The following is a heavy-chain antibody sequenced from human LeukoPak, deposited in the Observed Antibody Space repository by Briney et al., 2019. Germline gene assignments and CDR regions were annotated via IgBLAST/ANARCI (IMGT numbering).Heavy chain of an antibody. V-gene: IGHV5-51*01. CDR2: IYPGDSDT. D-gene: IGHD1-14*01. CDR1: GYSFTSYW. J-gene: IGHJ3*02. CDR3: ARLNREIRNAFDI. Sequence: GESLKISCKGSGYSFTSYWIGWVRQMPGKGLEWMEIIYPGDSDTRYSPSFQGQVTISADKSISTAYLQWSSLKASDTAMYYCARLNREIRNAFDIWGQGTMVTVSS.